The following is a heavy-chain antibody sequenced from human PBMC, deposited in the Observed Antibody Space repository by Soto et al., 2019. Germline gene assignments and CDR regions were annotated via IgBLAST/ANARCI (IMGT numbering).Heavy chain of an antibody. CDR1: GDSVSSNSAA. V-gene: IGHV6-1*01. D-gene: IGHD2-21*02. CDR3: TNPKGDSRTYNGMDV. J-gene: IGHJ6*02. Sequence: QVQLQQSGPGLVKPSQTLSLTCAISGDSVSSNSAAWNWIRQSPSRGLEWLGRAYYRSQWYYDSPVSVRSPITVIPVTSKNHCSLQLNSVTPEDTAVYYCTNPKGDSRTYNGMDVWGQGTTVTVSS. CDR2: AYYRSQWYY.